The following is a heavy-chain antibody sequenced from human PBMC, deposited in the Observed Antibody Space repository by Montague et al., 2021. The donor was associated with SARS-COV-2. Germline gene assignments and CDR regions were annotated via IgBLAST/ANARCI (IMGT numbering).Heavy chain of an antibody. CDR2: VYNAGTT. V-gene: IGHV4-39*01. CDR3: ARTSKLRESTTGNYYYHAMDV. Sequence: SETLSLTCTVSGGSISSSSYYWGWIRQPPGKGLEWIGNVYNAGTTYYNPSLKSRVTISVDTSKNQFSLNVASVTAADTAVYYCARTSKLRESTTGNYYYHAMDVWGQGTTVTVSS. CDR1: GGSISSSSYY. J-gene: IGHJ6*02. D-gene: IGHD3-16*01.